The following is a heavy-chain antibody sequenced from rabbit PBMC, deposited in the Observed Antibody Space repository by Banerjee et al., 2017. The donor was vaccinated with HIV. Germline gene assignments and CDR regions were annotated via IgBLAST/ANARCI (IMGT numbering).Heavy chain of an antibody. D-gene: IGHD4-2*01. CDR1: GFSFTNKYV. J-gene: IGHJ6*01. CDR3: ARWDYVGCVGLTL. Sequence: QEQLEESGGDLVKPEGSLTLTCTASGFSFTNKYVMCWVRQAPGKGLEWIACINTSSGNTVYASWAKGRFTISKTSSTTVTLQMTSLTAADTATYFCARWDYVGCVGLTLWGPGTLVTVS. V-gene: IGHV1S45*01. CDR2: INTSSGNT.